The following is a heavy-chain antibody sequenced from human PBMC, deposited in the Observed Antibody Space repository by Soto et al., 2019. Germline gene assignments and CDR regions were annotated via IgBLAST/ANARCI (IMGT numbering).Heavy chain of an antibody. J-gene: IGHJ6*02. CDR1: GYTLTGYY. D-gene: IGHD3-10*01. CDR2: INPNNGDT. V-gene: IGHV1-2*02. Sequence: ASVKVSCKAAGYTLTGYYMHWVRQAPGQGLEWMGCINPNNGDTYYAQKFHGRVTMTRDTSISTAYMELSRLRSDDTAVYHCARSSGSYSYYGLDVWGQGTTVTVSS. CDR3: ARSSGSYSYYGLDV.